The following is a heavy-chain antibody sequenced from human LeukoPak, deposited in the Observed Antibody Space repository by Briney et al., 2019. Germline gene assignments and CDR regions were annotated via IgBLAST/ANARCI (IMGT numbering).Heavy chain of an antibody. V-gene: IGHV3-21*01. J-gene: IGHJ5*02. CDR1: GFTFSSYS. CDR2: ISSSSSYI. CDR3: ARDPVYGDYSAGWFDP. Sequence: GGSLRLSCAASGFTFSSYSMNWVRQAPGKGLEWVSSISSSSSYIYYADSVKGRFTISRDNAKNSLYLQMNSLRAEDTAVYYCARDPVYGDYSAGWFDPWGQGTLVTVSS. D-gene: IGHD4-17*01.